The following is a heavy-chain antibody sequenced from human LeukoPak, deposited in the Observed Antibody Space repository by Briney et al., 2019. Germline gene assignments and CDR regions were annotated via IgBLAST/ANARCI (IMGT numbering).Heavy chain of an antibody. CDR3: ARWGGTRQYYFDY. J-gene: IGHJ4*02. CDR2: TRFDGSIK. CDR1: GFIFSDDG. D-gene: IGHD1-1*01. V-gene: IGHV3-33*01. Sequence: PGGSLRLSCAVSGFIFSDDGFRWVRQAPGKGLEWVAVTRFDGSIKQYADSVKGRFTISRDDSKNTLYLQMNFLTSEDTAVYYCARWGGTRQYYFDYWGQGTLVTVSS.